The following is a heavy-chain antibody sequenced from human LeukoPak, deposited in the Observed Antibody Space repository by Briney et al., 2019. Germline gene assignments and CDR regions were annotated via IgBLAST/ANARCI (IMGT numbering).Heavy chain of an antibody. CDR2: IKQDGSEK. J-gene: IGHJ6*03. Sequence: PGGSLRLSCAASGFTFSSYWMSWVRQAPGKGLEWVANIKQDGSEKYYVDSVKGRFTISRDNAKNSLYLQMNSLRAEDTAVYYCARDIVVVPAAMFGYYYYYYYMDVWGKGTTVTVSS. D-gene: IGHD2-2*01. V-gene: IGHV3-7*01. CDR3: ARDIVVVPAAMFGYYYYYYYMDV. CDR1: GFTFSSYW.